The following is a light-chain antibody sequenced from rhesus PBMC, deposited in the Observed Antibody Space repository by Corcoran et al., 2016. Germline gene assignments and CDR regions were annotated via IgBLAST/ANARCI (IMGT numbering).Light chain of an antibody. V-gene: IGKV3-42*01. CDR1: QSVSSS. J-gene: IGKJ2*01. CDR3: QQDYSWPYS. CDR2: GAS. Sequence: EIVMTQSPATLSLSPGERATLSCRASQSVSSSLAWYQQKPGQAPKLLIYGASSRATGIPDRFSGSGSGPEFTLTSSSLEPEDVGVYYCQQDYSWPYSFGQGTKVEIK.